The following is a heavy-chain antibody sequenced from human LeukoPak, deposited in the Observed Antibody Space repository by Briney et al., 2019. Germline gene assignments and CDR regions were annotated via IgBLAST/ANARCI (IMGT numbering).Heavy chain of an antibody. V-gene: IGHV1-69*06. D-gene: IGHD3-3*01. CDR1: GYTFTSYV. Sequence: SVKVSCKASGYTFTSYVMHWVRQAPGQGLEWMGGIIPIFGTANYAQKFQGRVTITADKSTSTAYMELSSLRSEDTAVYYCARGDFWSGYYTYYYYYYMDVWGKGTTVTVSS. CDR2: IIPIFGTA. CDR3: ARGDFWSGYYTYYYYYYMDV. J-gene: IGHJ6*03.